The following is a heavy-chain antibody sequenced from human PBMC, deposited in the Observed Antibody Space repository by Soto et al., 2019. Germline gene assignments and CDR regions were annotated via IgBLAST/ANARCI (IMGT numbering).Heavy chain of an antibody. CDR2: IYHSGST. CDR1: GYSISSVYY. J-gene: IGHJ6*02. V-gene: IGHV4-38-2*02. CDR3: AREVAVAGTFYYYGMDV. Sequence: SETLSLTCAVSGYSISSVYYWGWSRQPPGKGLEWIGSIYHSGSTYYNPSLKSRVTISVDTSKNQFSLKLSSVTAADTAVYYCAREVAVAGTFYYYGMDVWGQGTTVTVSS. D-gene: IGHD6-19*01.